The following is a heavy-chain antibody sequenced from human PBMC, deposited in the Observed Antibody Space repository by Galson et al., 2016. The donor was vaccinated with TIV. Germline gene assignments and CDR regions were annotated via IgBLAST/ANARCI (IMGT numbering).Heavy chain of an antibody. J-gene: IGHJ4*02. V-gene: IGHV1-69*06. CDR3: ARDSVSFGSGSYYPSSFDY. CDR1: GATFSRYA. CDR2: IIPIFDTT. D-gene: IGHD3-10*01. Sequence: SVKVSCKASGATFSRYAFNWVRQAPGQGLEWMGRIIPIFDTTNCAQNFQGRVTIIADKSTNTVYMEVSRLRSDDTAVYYCARDSVSFGSGSYYPSSFDYWGQGTLVTVSS.